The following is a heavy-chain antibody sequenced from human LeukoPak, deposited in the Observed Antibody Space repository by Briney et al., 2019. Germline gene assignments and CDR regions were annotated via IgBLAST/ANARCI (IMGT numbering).Heavy chain of an antibody. Sequence: SETLSLTCTVSGVSISSYYWSWIRQPPGKGLEWIGYIYYSGRTNYNPSLKSRVTISVDTSKNQFSLKLSSVTAADTAVYYCARGAKSDYDYVWGSYPTAFDYWGQGTLVTVSS. CDR1: GVSISSYY. V-gene: IGHV4-59*01. J-gene: IGHJ4*02. CDR2: IYYSGRT. D-gene: IGHD3-16*01. CDR3: ARGAKSDYDYVWGSYPTAFDY.